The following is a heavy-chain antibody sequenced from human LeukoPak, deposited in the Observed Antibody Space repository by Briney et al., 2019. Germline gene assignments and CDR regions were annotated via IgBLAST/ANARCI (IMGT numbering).Heavy chain of an antibody. Sequence: GGSLRLSCAASGFTFSYYSLHWVRPAPGKGLEWVSYISSDYSTIYYAASVKGRFTISRDNAEKSLYLQMNSLRAEDTAVYYCVATRSYGVFDFWGQGTMVTVSS. J-gene: IGHJ3*01. CDR2: ISSDYSTI. V-gene: IGHV3-48*01. D-gene: IGHD3-16*01. CDR3: VATRSYGVFDF. CDR1: GFTFSYYS.